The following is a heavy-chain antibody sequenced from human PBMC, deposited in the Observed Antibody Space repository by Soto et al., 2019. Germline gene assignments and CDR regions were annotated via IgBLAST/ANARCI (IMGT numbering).Heavy chain of an antibody. CDR2: IIPIFGTA. V-gene: IGHV1-69*13. D-gene: IGHD6-6*01. Sequence: GASVKVSCKASGGTFSSYAISWVRQAPGQGLEWMGGIIPIFGTANYAQKFQGRVTITADESTSTAYMELSSLRSEDTAVYYWARDRQSSIAARPDDAFDIWGQGTMVTVSS. J-gene: IGHJ3*02. CDR1: GGTFSSYA. CDR3: ARDRQSSIAARPDDAFDI.